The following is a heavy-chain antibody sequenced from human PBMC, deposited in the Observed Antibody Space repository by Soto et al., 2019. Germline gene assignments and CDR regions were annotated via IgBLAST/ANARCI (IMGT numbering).Heavy chain of an antibody. CDR3: ARYDYYDSSAERGDFDY. Sequence: ASVKVSCKASGYTFTSYGISWVRQAPGQGLEWMGWISAYNGNTNYAQKLQGRVTMTTDTSTSTAYMELRSLRSDDTAVYYCARYDYYDSSAERGDFDYWGQGTLVTVSS. V-gene: IGHV1-18*04. CDR2: ISAYNGNT. CDR1: GYTFTSYG. D-gene: IGHD3-22*01. J-gene: IGHJ4*02.